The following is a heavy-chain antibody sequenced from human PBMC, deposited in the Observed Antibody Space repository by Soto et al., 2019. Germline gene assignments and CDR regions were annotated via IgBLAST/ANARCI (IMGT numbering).Heavy chain of an antibody. CDR3: ASDGYCIGGSCYSLPVFDY. J-gene: IGHJ4*02. Sequence: QVQLVESGGGVVQPGRSLRLSCAASGFTFSSYGMHWVRQAPGKGLEWVAVRWYDGSNKYYADSVKGRFTISRDNSKNTPYLQMNSLSAEDTSVYYFASDGYCIGGSCYSLPVFDYWGQGTLVTVSS. CDR1: GFTFSSYG. V-gene: IGHV3-33*01. D-gene: IGHD2-15*01. CDR2: RWYDGSNK.